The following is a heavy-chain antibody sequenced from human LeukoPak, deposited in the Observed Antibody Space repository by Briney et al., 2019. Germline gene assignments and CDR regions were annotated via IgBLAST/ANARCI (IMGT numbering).Heavy chain of an antibody. J-gene: IGHJ4*02. Sequence: GGSLRLSCAASGFMFSTYWMSWVRQAPGKGLEWVANIKQDGSEKYYVDSVKGRFPNSRDNAKSSLFLQIDSLRAEDTAMYYCARGRMVRGVTYFDYWGQGTLVTVSS. CDR2: IKQDGSEK. CDR3: ARGRMVRGVTYFDY. V-gene: IGHV3-7*01. D-gene: IGHD3-10*01. CDR1: GFMFSTYW.